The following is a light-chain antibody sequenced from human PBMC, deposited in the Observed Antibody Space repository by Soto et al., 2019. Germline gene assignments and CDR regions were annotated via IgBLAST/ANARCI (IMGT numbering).Light chain of an antibody. CDR2: GAS. J-gene: IGKJ1*01. Sequence: EIVLTQSPGTLSLSPGERATLSCRASQSVSRSYLAWSHQTPGPPPRLLIYGASNRATGIPDRFSGSGSGTDFPLTISRLEPDDFAVYYCQPYGSSGTFGQGTKVDI. CDR1: QSVSRSY. V-gene: IGKV3-20*01. CDR3: QPYGSSGT.